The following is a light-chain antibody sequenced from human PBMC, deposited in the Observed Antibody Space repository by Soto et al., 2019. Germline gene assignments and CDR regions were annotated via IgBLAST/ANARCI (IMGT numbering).Light chain of an antibody. J-gene: IGKJ1*01. CDR1: QSISSW. CDR2: KAS. CDR3: QQYSSYPWT. Sequence: DIPMTQSPSTLSASVGDRVTITCRASQSISSWLAWYQQKPGKAPKLLIYKASSLESGVPSSFSGSGSGTEFTLTISSLQPDDFATYYCQQYSSYPWTFGQGTKVEIK. V-gene: IGKV1-5*03.